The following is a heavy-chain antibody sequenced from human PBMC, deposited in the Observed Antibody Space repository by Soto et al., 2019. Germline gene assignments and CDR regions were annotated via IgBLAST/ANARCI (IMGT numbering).Heavy chain of an antibody. CDR2: IHYSGGT. CDR3: ATDRSRYYDPTAYYGHVDN. Sequence: QVKLQESAPGLVEPSQTLSLTCTVSGGSISCGGWYWNWFRQRPGKGLKWIGYIHYSGGTFHNPSVNGGVTMTVAASKNQFSPKLNSVAAADTAVYYCATDRSRYYDPTAYYGHVDNWGQGTLVPVSS. D-gene: IGHD3-9*01. J-gene: IGHJ4*02. V-gene: IGHV4-31*03. CDR1: GGSISCGGWY.